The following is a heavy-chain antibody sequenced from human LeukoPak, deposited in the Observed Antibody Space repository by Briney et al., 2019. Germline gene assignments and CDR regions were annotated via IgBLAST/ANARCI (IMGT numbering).Heavy chain of an antibody. Sequence: SETLSLTCTVSGGSISSGSYYWSWIRQPAGKGLEWIGRIYTSGSTNYNPSLKSRVTISVDTSKNQFSLKLSSVTAADTAVYYCARETPYGSGITGTMDVWGKGTTVTISS. J-gene: IGHJ6*04. CDR2: IYTSGST. CDR1: GGSISSGSYY. V-gene: IGHV4-61*02. D-gene: IGHD3-10*01. CDR3: ARETPYGSGITGTMDV.